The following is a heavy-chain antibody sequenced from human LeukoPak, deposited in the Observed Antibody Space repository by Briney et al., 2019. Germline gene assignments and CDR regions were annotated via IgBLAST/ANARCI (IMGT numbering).Heavy chain of an antibody. CDR2: ISYDGTKN. CDR3: AKDRPVVPAATDAFDI. CDR1: GFTFNNFA. Sequence: PGGSLRLSCVASGFTFNNFAMHWVRQAPGKRLESVAVISYDGTKNHYSDSVKGRFTISRDNSKNTLYLQMNSLRAEDTAVYYCAKDRPVVPAATDAFDIWGQGTMVTVSS. J-gene: IGHJ3*02. V-gene: IGHV3-30-3*01. D-gene: IGHD2-2*01.